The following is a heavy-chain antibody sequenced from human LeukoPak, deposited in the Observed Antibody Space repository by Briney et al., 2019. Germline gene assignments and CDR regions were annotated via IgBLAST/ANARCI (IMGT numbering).Heavy chain of an antibody. J-gene: IGHJ4*02. CDR2: ISSSGSTI. Sequence: GSLRLSCAASGFTFSTYEMNWVRQAPGKGLEWVSYISSSGSTIYYAGSVKGRFTISRDNAKNSLYLQMNSLRAEDTAVYYCARGGTYYNSSVWFSCDYWGQGTLVTVSS. CDR3: ARGGTYYNSSVWFSCDY. V-gene: IGHV3-48*03. CDR1: GFTFSTYE. D-gene: IGHD3-22*01.